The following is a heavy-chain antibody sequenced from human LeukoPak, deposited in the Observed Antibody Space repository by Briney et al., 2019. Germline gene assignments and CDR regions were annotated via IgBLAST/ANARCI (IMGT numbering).Heavy chain of an antibody. D-gene: IGHD4-17*01. CDR3: ARGSAVTSFFGYFDL. J-gene: IGHJ2*01. Sequence: SETLSLTCTVSGYSISSGYYWGWIRQPPGKGLEWIGSIYHSGSTYYNPSLKSRVTISVDTSKNQFSLKLSSVTAADTAVYYCARGSAVTSFFGYFDLWGRGTLVTVSS. CDR2: IYHSGST. CDR1: GYSISSGYY. V-gene: IGHV4-38-2*02.